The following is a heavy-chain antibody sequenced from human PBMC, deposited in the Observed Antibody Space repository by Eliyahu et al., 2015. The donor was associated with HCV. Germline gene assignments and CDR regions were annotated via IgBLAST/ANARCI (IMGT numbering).Heavy chain of an antibody. Sequence: QVQLQESGPGLVKPSETLSLTCTVXGASISSXYWSWVRQPPGKGLEWIAYIYSSGSTNYNPSLKSRVTISLDTSKNQYSLKLSSVTAADTAVYYCASGGGGIAVAGTGGWFDPWGQGTLVTVSS. D-gene: IGHD6-19*01. CDR3: ASGGGGIAVAGTGGWFDP. CDR1: GASISSXY. CDR2: IYSSGST. J-gene: IGHJ5*02. V-gene: IGHV4-59*01.